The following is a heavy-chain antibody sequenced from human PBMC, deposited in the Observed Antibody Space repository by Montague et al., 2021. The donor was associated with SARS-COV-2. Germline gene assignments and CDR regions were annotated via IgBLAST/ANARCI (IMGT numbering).Heavy chain of an antibody. V-gene: IGHV4-38-2*02. CDR1: GYPIISGYY. CDR3: ASDQGTVSTGW. J-gene: IGHJ4*02. Sequence: SDTLSLTRTVSGYPIISGYYWGCFRQPPGKGLEWFGNIFHTGSTPYYPSLKSRVTISLDTSKNQFSLRLNSVTAADTAVYYCASDQGTVSTGWWGQGTLVTVSS. D-gene: IGHD5/OR15-5a*01. CDR2: IFHTGST.